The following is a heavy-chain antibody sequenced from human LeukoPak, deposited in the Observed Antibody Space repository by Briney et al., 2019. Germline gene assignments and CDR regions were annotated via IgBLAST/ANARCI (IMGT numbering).Heavy chain of an antibody. V-gene: IGHV3-7*01. CDR1: GFTFSGYC. D-gene: IGHD1-26*01. Sequence: GGSLRLSCAVSGFTFSGYCMSWVRQAPGKGLEWVASVKQDGSEKYYVDSVKGRFTISRDNAKNSLYLQMNSLRAEDTAVYYCAREGWDLNALDIWGQGTMVTVSP. CDR3: AREGWDLNALDI. CDR2: VKQDGSEK. J-gene: IGHJ3*02.